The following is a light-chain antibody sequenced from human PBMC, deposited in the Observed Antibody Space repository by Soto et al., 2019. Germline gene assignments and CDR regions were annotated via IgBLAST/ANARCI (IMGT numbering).Light chain of an antibody. J-gene: IGLJ2*01. V-gene: IGLV1-47*01. CDR1: SSNMGRNY. Sequence: QSVLTQPPSASGPPGQRVTISCSGSSSNMGRNYVYWYQQIPGKAPKLLMYRNSQRPSGVPDRFSGSKSGTSASLAISGRRSEDEDDYYCAAWDDSLSGYEVFGGGTKLTVL. CDR2: RNS. CDR3: AAWDDSLSGYEV.